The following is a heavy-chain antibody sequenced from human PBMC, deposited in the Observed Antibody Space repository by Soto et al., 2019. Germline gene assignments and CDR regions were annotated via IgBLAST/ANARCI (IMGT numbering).Heavy chain of an antibody. CDR3: AKGRGQNWNFDY. Sequence: EVQLLESGGGSVQPGGSLRLSCAASGFTFSSYAMHWVRRPPGQGLEWVSSISGSGGTAYYADSVKGRFSISRDSLVNTLYLPMNSLRAEDTAVYYCAKGRGQNWNFDYWGQGTLVTVS. CDR2: ISGSGGTA. CDR1: GFTFSSYA. J-gene: IGHJ4*02. D-gene: IGHD1-1*01. V-gene: IGHV3-23*01.